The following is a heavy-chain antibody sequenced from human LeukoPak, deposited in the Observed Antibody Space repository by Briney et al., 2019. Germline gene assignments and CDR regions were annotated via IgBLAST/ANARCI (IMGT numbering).Heavy chain of an antibody. Sequence: ASVKVSCKASGGTFSSYAISWVRQAPGQGLEWMGSIVPILGIANYAQEFQGRLIITADKATSSAYMELSSLRSEDTAVYYCARDQGDNSYGYYAIWYAFDVWGQGTMVTVSS. CDR1: GGTFSSYA. D-gene: IGHD5-18*01. CDR2: IVPILGIA. V-gene: IGHV1-69*04. CDR3: ARDQGDNSYGYYAIWYAFDV. J-gene: IGHJ3*01.